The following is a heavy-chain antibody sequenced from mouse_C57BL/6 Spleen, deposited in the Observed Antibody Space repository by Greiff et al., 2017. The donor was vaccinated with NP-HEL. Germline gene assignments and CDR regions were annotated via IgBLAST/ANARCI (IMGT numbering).Heavy chain of an antibody. D-gene: IGHD1-1*01. CDR2: IDPSDSET. Sequence: QVQLQQPGAELVRPGSSVKLSCKASGYTFTSYWMHWVKQRPIQGLEWIGNIDPSDSETHYNQKFKDKATLTVDQSSSTAYMQLSSLTSEDSAVYYCARSYYYGPEGYAMDYWGQGTSVTVSS. V-gene: IGHV1-52*01. J-gene: IGHJ4*01. CDR1: GYTFTSYW. CDR3: ARSYYYGPEGYAMDY.